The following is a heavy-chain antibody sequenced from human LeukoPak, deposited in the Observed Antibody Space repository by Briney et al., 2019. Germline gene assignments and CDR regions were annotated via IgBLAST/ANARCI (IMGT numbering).Heavy chain of an antibody. CDR3: ARDFLSGYSNDAFDI. J-gene: IGHJ3*02. D-gene: IGHD3-22*01. V-gene: IGHV1-2*02. CDR1: GYTFTGYY. Sequence: ASVKVSCKASGYTFTGYYMHWVRQAPGQGLEWMGWINPNSGGTSYAQKFQGRVTMTRDTSISTAYMELSRLRSDDTAVYYCARDFLSGYSNDAFDIWGQGTMVTVSS. CDR2: INPNSGGT.